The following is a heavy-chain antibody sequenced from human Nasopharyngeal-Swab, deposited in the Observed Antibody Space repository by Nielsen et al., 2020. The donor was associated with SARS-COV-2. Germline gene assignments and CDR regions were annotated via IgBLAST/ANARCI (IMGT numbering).Heavy chain of an antibody. D-gene: IGHD3-3*01. CDR2: ISYSGST. CDR3: ARDRVKTIFGVVLTSHMDV. Sequence: WIRQPPGKGLEWIGYISYSGSTNYNPSLKRRVTISVDTSKKQFSLKVSSVTAADTAVYCCARDRVKTIFGVVLTSHMDVWGKGTTVTVSS. J-gene: IGHJ6*03. V-gene: IGHV4-59*01.